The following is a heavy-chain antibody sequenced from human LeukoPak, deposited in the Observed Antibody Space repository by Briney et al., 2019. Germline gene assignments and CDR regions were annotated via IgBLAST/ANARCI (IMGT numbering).Heavy chain of an antibody. CDR3: AKDGPQLRGY. J-gene: IGHJ4*02. CDR2: IRYDGSNK. Sequence: PGGSLRLSCAASGFTFSSYGMHWVRQAPGKGLGWVAFIRYDGSNKYYADSVKGRFTISRDNSKNTLYLQMNSLRAEDTAVYYCAKDGPQLRGYWGQGTLVTVSS. D-gene: IGHD6-6*01. CDR1: GFTFSSYG. V-gene: IGHV3-30*02.